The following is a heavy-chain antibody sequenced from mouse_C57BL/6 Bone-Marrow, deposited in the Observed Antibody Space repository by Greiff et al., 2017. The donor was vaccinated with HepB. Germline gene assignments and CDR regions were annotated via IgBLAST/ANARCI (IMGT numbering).Heavy chain of an antibody. CDR1: GFNIKNTY. CDR2: IDPANGNT. D-gene: IGHD1-1*01. J-gene: IGHJ1*03. Sequence: VQLQQSVAELVRPGASVKLSCTASGFNIKNTYMHWVKQRPEQGLEWIGRIDPANGNTKYAPKFQGKATITADTSSNTAYLQLSSLTSEDTAIYYCARAPITTVVATGYFDVWGTGTTVTVSS. V-gene: IGHV14-3*01. CDR3: ARAPITTVVATGYFDV.